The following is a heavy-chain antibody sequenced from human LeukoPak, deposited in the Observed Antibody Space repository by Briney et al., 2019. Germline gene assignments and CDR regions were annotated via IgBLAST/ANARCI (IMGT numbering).Heavy chain of an antibody. D-gene: IGHD3-10*01. J-gene: IGHJ4*02. V-gene: IGHV4-4*07. CDR2: IYTSGST. CDR3: ASTHYGSGSYRFDY. CDR1: GGSISSYY. Sequence: SETLSLTCTVSGGSISSYYWSWIRQPAGQGLEWIVRIYTSGSTNYNPSLKSRVTMSVDTSKNQFSLKLSSVTAADTAVYYCASTHYGSGSYRFDYWGQGTLVTVSS.